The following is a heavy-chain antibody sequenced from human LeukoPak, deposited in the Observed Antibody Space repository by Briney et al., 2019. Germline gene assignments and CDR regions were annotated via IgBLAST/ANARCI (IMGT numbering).Heavy chain of an antibody. CDR1: GFTFGDYA. D-gene: IGHD4-23*01. J-gene: IGHJ6*02. Sequence: GGSLRLSCTASGFTFGDYAMSWFRQAPGKGLEWVAVIWYDGSNKYYADSVKGRFTISRDNSKNTLYLQMNSLRAEDTAVYYCARDPPLPRWYTYYYYGMDVWGQGTTVTVSS. CDR2: IWYDGSNK. V-gene: IGHV3-33*01. CDR3: ARDPPLPRWYTYYYYGMDV.